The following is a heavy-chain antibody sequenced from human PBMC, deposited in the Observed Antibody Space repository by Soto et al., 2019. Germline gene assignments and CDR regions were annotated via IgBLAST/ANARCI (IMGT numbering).Heavy chain of an antibody. J-gene: IGHJ4*02. Sequence: PGGSLRLSCAASGFTFSSYAMSWVRQAPGKGLEWVSVVSGSGGTTFYADSVKGRFTISRDNSKNTLYLQINSLRAEDTAVYYCPKDQRGIVGPTDFDYWGQGTLVTVSS. CDR3: PKDQRGIVGPTDFDY. D-gene: IGHD1-26*01. CDR1: GFTFSSYA. CDR2: VSGSGGTT. V-gene: IGHV3-23*01.